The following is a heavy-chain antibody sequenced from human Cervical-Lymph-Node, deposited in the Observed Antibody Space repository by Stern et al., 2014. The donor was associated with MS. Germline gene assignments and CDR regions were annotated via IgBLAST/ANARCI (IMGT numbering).Heavy chain of an antibody. D-gene: IGHD6-19*01. CDR3: ATHVGLSSGWYRY. Sequence: VQLLESGTEVKKPGSSVKVSCKASGGTFSNYAISWVRQAHGQGLEWMGGISPIFGTANYAQKFQGRVTIAADESTSTAYMELSSLRSEDTAVYYCATHVGLSSGWYRYWGQGTLVTVSS. V-gene: IGHV1-69*01. CDR2: ISPIFGTA. CDR1: GGTFSNYA. J-gene: IGHJ4*02.